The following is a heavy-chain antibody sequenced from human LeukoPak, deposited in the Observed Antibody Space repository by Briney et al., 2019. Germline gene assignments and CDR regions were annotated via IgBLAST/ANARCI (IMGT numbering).Heavy chain of an antibody. CDR1: GYTFTGYY. CDR3: ARVVCSSTSCPNWFDP. Sequence: ASVKVSCKASGYTFTGYYMHWVGQAPGQGLEWMGWINPNSGGTNYAQKFQGRVTMTRDTSISTAYMELSRLRSDDTAVYYCARVVCSSTSCPNWFDPWGQGTLVTVSS. J-gene: IGHJ5*02. V-gene: IGHV1-2*02. D-gene: IGHD2-2*01. CDR2: INPNSGGT.